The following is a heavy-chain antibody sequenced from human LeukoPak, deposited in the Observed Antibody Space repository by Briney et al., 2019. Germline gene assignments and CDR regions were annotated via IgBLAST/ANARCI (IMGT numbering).Heavy chain of an antibody. D-gene: IGHD3-10*01. V-gene: IGHV1-18*01. CDR3: ARDLGGLPGDY. Sequence: GASVKVSCKTSGYTFVNYGVSWVRQAPGQGLEWMGYISSYNGSTDYAQKFQGRVTMSTETTTSTVYMELRRLRSDDTAVYYCARDLGGLPGDYWGQGTLVTVSS. CDR2: ISSYNGST. J-gene: IGHJ4*02. CDR1: GYTFVNYG.